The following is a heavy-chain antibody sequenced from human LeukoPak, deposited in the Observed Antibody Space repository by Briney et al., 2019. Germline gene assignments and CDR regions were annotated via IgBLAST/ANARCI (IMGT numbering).Heavy chain of an antibody. V-gene: IGHV3-48*03. D-gene: IGHD3-10*02. Sequence: GGSLRLSCAASGFTFSSYEMNWVRQAPGKGLEWVSYISSSGSTLYYADSVKGRFTISRDNAKNSLYLQMDSLRAEDTAVYYCAELGITMIGGVWGKGTTVTISS. CDR2: ISSSGSTL. CDR1: GFTFSSYE. CDR3: AELGITMIGGV. J-gene: IGHJ6*04.